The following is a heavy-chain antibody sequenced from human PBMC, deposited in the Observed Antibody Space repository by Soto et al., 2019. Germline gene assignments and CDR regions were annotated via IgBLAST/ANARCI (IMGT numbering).Heavy chain of an antibody. Sequence: GGSLRLSCAASGFTFSNALVNWVRQAPGKGLEWVGRLKIKTDGGTTDYAAPVKGRFTISRDDSKNTLYLQMNSLKTEDTAVYYCTTDPPALDSGSYYWSGEGADYYGMDVWGQGTTVTVSS. CDR2: LKIKTDGGTT. J-gene: IGHJ6*02. V-gene: IGHV3-15*07. D-gene: IGHD1-26*01. CDR3: TTDPPALDSGSYYWSGEGADYYGMDV. CDR1: GFTFSNAL.